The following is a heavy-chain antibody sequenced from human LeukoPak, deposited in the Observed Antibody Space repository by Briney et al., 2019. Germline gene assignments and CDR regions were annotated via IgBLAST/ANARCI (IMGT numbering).Heavy chain of an antibody. J-gene: IGHJ4*02. V-gene: IGHV3-48*02. D-gene: IGHD2-15*01. CDR3: ARGCSGGSCFGDFDY. CDR1: GFTFSSYS. CDR2: ISSSSSTI. Sequence: PGGSLRLSCGASGFTFSSYSMNWVRRAPGKGLEWVSSISSSSSTIYYADSVKGRFTISRDNAKNSLFLQMNSLRNEDTAVYYCARGCSGGSCFGDFDYWGQGTLGTVSS.